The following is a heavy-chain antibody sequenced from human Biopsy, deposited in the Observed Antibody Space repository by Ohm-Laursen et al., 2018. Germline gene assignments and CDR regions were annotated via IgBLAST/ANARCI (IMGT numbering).Heavy chain of an antibody. V-gene: IGHV4-34*08. CDR1: GKTFSDYY. J-gene: IGHJ4*02. CDR2: INQSGRT. D-gene: IGHD2-15*01. Sequence: ETLSLTWEVYGKTFSDYYWSWIRQPPGKGLEWIGQINQSGRTNYNPSLKSRVNISADKSNNQFSLKLTSVTSADTAVYFCGNEVHGRDYWGLGALVTVSS. CDR3: GNEVHGRDY.